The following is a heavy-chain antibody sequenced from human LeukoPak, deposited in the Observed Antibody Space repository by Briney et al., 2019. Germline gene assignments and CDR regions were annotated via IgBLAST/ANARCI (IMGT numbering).Heavy chain of an antibody. CDR1: GFTFSSYW. CDR3: ARGGHQRQWLPGGPPSGVHG. Sequence: GGSLRLSCAASGFTFSSYWMSWVRQAPGKGLEWVATINENGGGRYYADSVKGRFTISRDTAKNSLHLQMNSVTAEDTAVLYCARGGHQRQWLPGGPPSGVHGWGRGSTVGV. CDR2: INENGGGR. D-gene: IGHD5-18*01. J-gene: IGHJ6*02. V-gene: IGHV3-7*01.